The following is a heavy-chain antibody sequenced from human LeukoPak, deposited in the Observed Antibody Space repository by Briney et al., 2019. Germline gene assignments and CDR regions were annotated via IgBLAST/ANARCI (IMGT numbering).Heavy chain of an antibody. CDR2: ISGSGGST. CDR3: AKDNYGDYAFDY. D-gene: IGHD4-17*01. CDR1: GFTFSSYG. V-gene: IGHV3-23*01. Sequence: GGTLRLSCAASGFTFSSYGMSWVRQAPGKGLEWVSAISGSGGSTYYADSVKGRFTISRDNSKNTLYLQMNSLRAEDTAVYYCAKDNYGDYAFDYWGQGTLVTVSS. J-gene: IGHJ4*02.